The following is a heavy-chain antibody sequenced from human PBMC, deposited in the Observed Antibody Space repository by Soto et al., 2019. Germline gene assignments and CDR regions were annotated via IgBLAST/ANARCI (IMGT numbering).Heavy chain of an antibody. CDR1: GYTFTSYG. V-gene: IGHV1-18*01. J-gene: IGHJ6*02. D-gene: IGHD2-21*02. Sequence: GASVKVSCKASGYTFTSYGISWVRQAPGQGLEWMGWISAYNGNTNYAQKLQGRVTMTTDTSTSTAYMELRSLRSDDTAVYYCARYRVTSLDPAYGMDVWGQGTTVTVSS. CDR3: ARYRVTSLDPAYGMDV. CDR2: ISAYNGNT.